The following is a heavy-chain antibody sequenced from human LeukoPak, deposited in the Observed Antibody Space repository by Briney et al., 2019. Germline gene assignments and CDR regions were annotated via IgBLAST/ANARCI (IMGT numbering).Heavy chain of an antibody. V-gene: IGHV1-46*01. J-gene: IGHJ4*02. CDR3: ARDIPYEVTFGGVTVMGSFVLDY. Sequence: ASVTVSCKASGHSFTSYYMRWVRQAPGQGLEGMGIINPSGGSTSYAQKFQGRVTLTRDTSTTTVYMELSSLRSEDTAVYYCARDIPYEVTFGGVTVMGSFVLDYWGQGTLVTVSP. D-gene: IGHD3-16*02. CDR2: INPSGGST. CDR1: GHSFTSYY.